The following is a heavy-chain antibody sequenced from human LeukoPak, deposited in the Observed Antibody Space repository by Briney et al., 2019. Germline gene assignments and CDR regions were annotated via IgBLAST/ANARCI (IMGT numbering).Heavy chain of an antibody. J-gene: IGHJ5*02. CDR2: INHSGST. D-gene: IGHD3-16*02. CDR1: GGSFSGYY. V-gene: IGHV4-34*01. Sequence: SETLSLTCAVYGGSFSGYYWSWIRQPPGKGLEWIREINHSGSTNYNPSLKSRVTISVDTSKNQFSLKLSSVTAADTAVYYCARGEISVAPYIEGRNWFDPWGQGTLVTVSS. CDR3: ARGEISVAPYIEGRNWFDP.